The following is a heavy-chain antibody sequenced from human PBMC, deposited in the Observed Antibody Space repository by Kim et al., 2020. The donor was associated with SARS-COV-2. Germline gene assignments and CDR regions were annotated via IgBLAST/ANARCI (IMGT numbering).Heavy chain of an antibody. D-gene: IGHD4-17*01. Sequence: SPSFHGQVTSSADKSISTAYLQWSSLKASDTAMYYCARVGSDYGDYYFDYWGQGTLVTVSS. J-gene: IGHJ4*02. V-gene: IGHV5-51*01. CDR3: ARVGSDYGDYYFDY.